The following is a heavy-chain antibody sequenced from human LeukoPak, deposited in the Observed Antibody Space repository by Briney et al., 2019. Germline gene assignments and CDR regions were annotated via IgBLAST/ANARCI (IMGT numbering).Heavy chain of an antibody. Sequence: GESLRLSCAASKFTFSSYGMHWVRQAPGKGLEWVALISYAATIKYSADSVKGRFTISTDNSRNTLYLQMNSLRAEDTAVYFCAKELRPGSSYYEDQWGQGTLVTVSS. D-gene: IGHD3-10*01. CDR1: KFTFSSYG. CDR3: AKELRPGSSYYEDQ. J-gene: IGHJ4*02. CDR2: ISYAATIK. V-gene: IGHV3-30*18.